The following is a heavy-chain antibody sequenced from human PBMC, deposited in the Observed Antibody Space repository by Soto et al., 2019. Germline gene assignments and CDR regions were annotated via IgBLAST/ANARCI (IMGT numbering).Heavy chain of an antibody. CDR3: ARVPSGGFAFEI. CDR2: INPNSGGT. J-gene: IGHJ3*02. CDR1: GYRFNAYY. Sequence: QVQLVQSGAEVEKPGASVKVSCEASGYRFNAYYIHWVRQAPGQGLEWMGSINPNSGGTNSAQKFQCRVTMTRDTSISTAYMELSSLRSDDTAVYYCARVPSGGFAFEIWGQGTMVTVSS. V-gene: IGHV1-2*02. D-gene: IGHD6-19*01.